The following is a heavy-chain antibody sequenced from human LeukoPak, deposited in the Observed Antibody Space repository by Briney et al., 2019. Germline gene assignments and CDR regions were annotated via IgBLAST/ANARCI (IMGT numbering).Heavy chain of an antibody. J-gene: IGHJ4*02. Sequence: GASVKVSCKASGYTFTSYAMHWVRQAPGQRLEWMGWINAGNGNTKYSQKFQGRVTITGDTSASTAYMELSSLRSEDTAVYYCERDYGGNSGYLDYWGQGTLVTVSS. CDR1: GYTFTSYA. D-gene: IGHD4-23*01. CDR3: ERDYGGNSGYLDY. V-gene: IGHV1-3*01. CDR2: INAGNGNT.